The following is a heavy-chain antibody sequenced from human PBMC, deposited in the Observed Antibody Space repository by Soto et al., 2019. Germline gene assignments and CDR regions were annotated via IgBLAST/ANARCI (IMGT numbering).Heavy chain of an antibody. CDR3: ARDLAISRYFAGDAFDI. J-gene: IGHJ3*02. V-gene: IGHV1-3*01. CDR1: GYTFTSYA. CDR2: INAGNGNT. Sequence: ASVKVSCKASGYTFTSYAMHWVRQAPGQRPEWMGWINAGNGNTKYSQKFQGRVTITRDTSASTAYMELSSRRSEDTAVYYCARDLAISRYFAGDAFDIWGQGTMVT. D-gene: IGHD3-9*01.